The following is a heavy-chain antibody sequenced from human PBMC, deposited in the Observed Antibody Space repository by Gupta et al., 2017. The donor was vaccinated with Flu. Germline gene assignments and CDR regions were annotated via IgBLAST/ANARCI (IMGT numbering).Heavy chain of an antibody. Sequence: QVQLVQSGAEVKKPGASVKVSCKASGYSFTGYNMHWVRQAPGQRLEWMGRIIVNSGGTNYAQKFQGRVTMTRDTSISTAYMELSRLRSDDTAVYYCARGYNYAFEYWGQGTLVTVSS. CDR3: ARGYNYAFEY. CDR2: IIVNSGGT. CDR1: GYSFTGYN. J-gene: IGHJ4*02. D-gene: IGHD3-10*01. V-gene: IGHV1-2*06.